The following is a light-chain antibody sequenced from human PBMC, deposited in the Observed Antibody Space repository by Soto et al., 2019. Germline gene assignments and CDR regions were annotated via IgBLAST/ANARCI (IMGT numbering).Light chain of an antibody. Sequence: EIVLTQSPATLSLSPGERATLSCRASQGINNCFAWYQQKPGQAPRLLIYATISRAPGIPARFSGSGSGTDFTLTISSLEPEDFAVYYCQQSTNWPPITFGQGTRVEIK. V-gene: IGKV3-11*01. CDR3: QQSTNWPPIT. CDR2: ATI. CDR1: QGINNC. J-gene: IGKJ5*01.